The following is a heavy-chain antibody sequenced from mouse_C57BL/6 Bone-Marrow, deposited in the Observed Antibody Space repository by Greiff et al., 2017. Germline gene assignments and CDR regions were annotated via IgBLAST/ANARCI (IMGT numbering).Heavy chain of an antibody. CDR3: ATHYGSSYGYFDV. D-gene: IGHD1-1*01. J-gene: IGHJ1*03. Sequence: EVKLVESGGGLVKPGGSLKLSCAASGFTFSDYGMHWVRQAPEKGLEWVAYISSGSSTIYYADTVKGRFTISRDNAKNTLFLQMTSLRSEDTAMYYCATHYGSSYGYFDVWGTGTTDTVSS. CDR2: ISSGSSTI. CDR1: GFTFSDYG. V-gene: IGHV5-17*01.